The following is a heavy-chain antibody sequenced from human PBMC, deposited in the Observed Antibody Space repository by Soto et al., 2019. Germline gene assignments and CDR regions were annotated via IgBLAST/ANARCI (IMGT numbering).Heavy chain of an antibody. Sequence: SETLSLTCTVSGGSISSSYWSWIRQSPGKGLEWIAYIYYSGTTNYNPSLESRVTISIDTSKNQFSLRLTSVTAADTAVYYCARSVVHQWLVHDAFDVWRRGTLVTV. CDR1: GGSISSSY. J-gene: IGHJ3*01. CDR3: ARSVVHQWLVHDAFDV. D-gene: IGHD6-19*01. V-gene: IGHV4-59*01. CDR2: IYYSGTT.